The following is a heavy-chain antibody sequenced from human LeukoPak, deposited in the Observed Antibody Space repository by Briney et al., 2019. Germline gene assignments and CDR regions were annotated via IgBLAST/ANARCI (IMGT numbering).Heavy chain of an antibody. CDR3: AKEGGGGATTGTNDY. V-gene: IGHV3-30*02. Sequence: GGSLRLSCAASGFTFSSYGMHWVRQAPGKGLEWVAFIRYDGSNKYCADSVKGRFTISRDNSKNTLYLQMNSLRAEDTAVYYCAKEGGGGATTGTNDYWGQGTLVTVSS. J-gene: IGHJ4*02. CDR2: IRYDGSNK. CDR1: GFTFSSYG. D-gene: IGHD1-26*01.